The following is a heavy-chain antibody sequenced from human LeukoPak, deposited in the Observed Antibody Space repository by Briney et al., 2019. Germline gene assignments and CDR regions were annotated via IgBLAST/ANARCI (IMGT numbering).Heavy chain of an antibody. D-gene: IGHD3-22*01. CDR2: ISAYNGNT. J-gene: IGHJ4*02. Sequence: PRASVKVSCKASGYTFTSYGISWVRQAPGQGLEWMGWISAYNGNTNYAQKLQGRVTITTDTSTSTAYMELRSLRPDDTAVYYCARDYYDSSGYFDYWGQGTLVTVSS. V-gene: IGHV1-18*01. CDR3: ARDYYDSSGYFDY. CDR1: GYTFTSYG.